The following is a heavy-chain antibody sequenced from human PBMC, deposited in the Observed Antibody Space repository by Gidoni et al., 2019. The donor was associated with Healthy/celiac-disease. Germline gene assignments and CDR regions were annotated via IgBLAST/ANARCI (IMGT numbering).Heavy chain of an antibody. D-gene: IGHD2-2*01. CDR1: GFTFSSYG. Sequence: QVQLVESGGGVVQPGRSLRLSCAASGFTFSSYGMHWVRQAPGKGLEWVAVISYDGSNKYYADSVKGRFTISRDNSKNTLYLQMNSLRAEDTAVYYCAKDRLPPPPYCSSTSCFSHLGAFDIWGQGTMVTVSS. CDR3: AKDRLPPPPYCSSTSCFSHLGAFDI. V-gene: IGHV3-30*18. J-gene: IGHJ3*02. CDR2: ISYDGSNK.